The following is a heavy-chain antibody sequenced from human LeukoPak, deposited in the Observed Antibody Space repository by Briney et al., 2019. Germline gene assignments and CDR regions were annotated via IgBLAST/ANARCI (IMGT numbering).Heavy chain of an antibody. CDR2: TYYTGTT. J-gene: IGHJ4*02. Sequence: SETLSLTCTVSGGSISSSSYYWAWIRQPPGKGLEWIGSTYYTGTTHYTPSLKSRVTISVDTSKNQFSLNLSSVTAADTAVYYCARHVGGGTWKFDSWGQGTLVTVSS. V-gene: IGHV4-39*01. CDR1: GGSISSSSYY. D-gene: IGHD2-15*01. CDR3: ARHVGGGTWKFDS.